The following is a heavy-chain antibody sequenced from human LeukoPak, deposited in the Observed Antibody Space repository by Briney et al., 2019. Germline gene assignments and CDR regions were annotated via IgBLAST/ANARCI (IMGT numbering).Heavy chain of an antibody. J-gene: IGHJ4*02. CDR1: GGSISSSSYY. Sequence: ASETLSLTCTVSGGSISSSSYYWGWIRQPPGKGLEWIGSIYYSGSTYYNPSLKSRVTISVDTSKNQFSLKLSSVTAADTAVYYCARTGTGRDGYNWELLNYFDYWGQGTLVTVSS. V-gene: IGHV4-39*07. CDR2: IYYSGST. D-gene: IGHD5-24*01. CDR3: ARTGTGRDGYNWELLNYFDY.